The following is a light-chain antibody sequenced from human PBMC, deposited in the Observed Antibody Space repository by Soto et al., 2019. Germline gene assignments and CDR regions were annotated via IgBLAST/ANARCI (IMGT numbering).Light chain of an antibody. CDR3: QHYTSYSEA. CDR2: KAS. CDR1: QTISSW. Sequence: DIQMTQSPSTLSGSVGDRFTIAFRSSQTISSWLAWYQQKPGKAPKLLIYKASTLKSGVPSRFSGSGSGTEFTLTIGSLQPDDFATYYCQHYTSYSEAFGQGTKVDI. V-gene: IGKV1-5*03. J-gene: IGKJ1*01.